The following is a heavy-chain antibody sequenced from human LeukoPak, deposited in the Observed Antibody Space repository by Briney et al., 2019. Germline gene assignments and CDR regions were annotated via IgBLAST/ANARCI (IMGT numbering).Heavy chain of an antibody. D-gene: IGHD3-3*01. CDR3: AKGDFYGDYPYGMDV. Sequence: GGSLRPSCAASGFTFTSYAMSWVRQAPGKGLEWDSAISGSGGGTYYADPVKGRFTISRDNSKNTLYLQMNSLRAEDTAVYYCAKGDFYGDYPYGMDVWGQGTTVTVSS. CDR2: ISGSGGGT. CDR1: GFTFTSYA. J-gene: IGHJ6*02. V-gene: IGHV3-23*01.